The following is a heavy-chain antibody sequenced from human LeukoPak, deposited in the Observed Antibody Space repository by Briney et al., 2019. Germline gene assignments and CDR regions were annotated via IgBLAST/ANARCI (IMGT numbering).Heavy chain of an antibody. Sequence: SETLSLTCTVSGSSVSSDEYYWSWVRQHPGKGLGWIGYVYYSGSSYYIPSLESRVTMSVEVSKNQFSLELRSVTAADTAVYYCARVKVLRFLEWFLDFWGQGALVTVSS. J-gene: IGHJ4*02. CDR2: VYYSGSS. V-gene: IGHV4-31*03. CDR3: ARVKVLRFLEWFLDF. CDR1: GSSVSSDEYY. D-gene: IGHD3-3*01.